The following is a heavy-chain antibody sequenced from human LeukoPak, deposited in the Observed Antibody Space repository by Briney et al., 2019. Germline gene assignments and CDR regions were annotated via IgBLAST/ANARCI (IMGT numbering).Heavy chain of an antibody. J-gene: IGHJ4*02. V-gene: IGHV4-30-4*08. CDR2: IYYSGST. CDR1: GGSISMGDYY. Sequence: PSQTLSLTCTVSGGSISMGDYYWSWIRQPPGKGLDWFGYIYYSGSTYYNPSLKSRVTISVDTSKTQFSLKLSSVTAADTAVYYCARVGITMVRGVHFDSWGQGTLVTVSS. D-gene: IGHD3-10*01. CDR3: ARVGITMVRGVHFDS.